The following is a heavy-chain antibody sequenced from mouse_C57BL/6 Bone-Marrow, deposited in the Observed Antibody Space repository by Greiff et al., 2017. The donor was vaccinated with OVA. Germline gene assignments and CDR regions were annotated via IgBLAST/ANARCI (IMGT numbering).Heavy chain of an antibody. Sequence: EVMLVESGGGLVKPGGSLKLSCAASGFTFSSYTMSWVRPTPEKRLEWVATISGGGGNTYYPDSVKGRFTISRDNAKNTLYLQMSSLRSEDTALYYCARHYSNHYYAMDYWGQGTSVTVSS. CDR2: ISGGGGNT. CDR1: GFTFSSYT. CDR3: ARHYSNHYYAMDY. D-gene: IGHD2-5*01. V-gene: IGHV5-9*01. J-gene: IGHJ4*01.